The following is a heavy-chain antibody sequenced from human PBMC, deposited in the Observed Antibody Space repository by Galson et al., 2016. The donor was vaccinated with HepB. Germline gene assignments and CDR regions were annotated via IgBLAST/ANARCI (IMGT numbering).Heavy chain of an antibody. CDR1: GYSFSNYW. J-gene: IGHJ6*02. V-gene: IGHV5-51*01. CDR2: IYPGDSDT. D-gene: IGHD6-19*01. CDR3: VRLPLVSGKRYYGVDV. Sequence: QSGAEVKKPGESLKISCKGSGYSFSNYWIGWVRQMPGKGLEWMGIIYPGDSDTRYSPSFQGQVTISADESRSAAFLQWNSLKASDTAMYYCVRLPLVSGKRYYGVDVWGQGTTVTVSS.